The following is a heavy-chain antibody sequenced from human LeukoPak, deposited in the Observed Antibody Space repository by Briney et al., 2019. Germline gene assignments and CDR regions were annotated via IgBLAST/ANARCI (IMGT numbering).Heavy chain of an antibody. D-gene: IGHD2/OR15-2a*01. V-gene: IGHV3-53*01. Sequence: GGPLRLSCAASGFTVSSNYMSWVRQAPGKGLEWVSVIYSGGSTYYADSVKGRFTISRDNSKNTLYLQMNSLRDEDTAVYYCARDWFHAIDYWGQGTLVTVSS. J-gene: IGHJ4*02. CDR3: ARDWFHAIDY. CDR2: IYSGGST. CDR1: GFTVSSNY.